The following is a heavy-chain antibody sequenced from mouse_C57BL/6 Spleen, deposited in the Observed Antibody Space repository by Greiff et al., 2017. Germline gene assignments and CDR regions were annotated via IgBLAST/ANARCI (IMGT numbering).Heavy chain of an antibody. CDR3: AREYGSSSHYYAMDY. J-gene: IGHJ4*01. V-gene: IGHV1-4*01. D-gene: IGHD1-1*01. CDR2: INPSSGYT. CDR1: GYTFTSYT. Sequence: QVQLQQSGAELARPGASVKMSCKASGYTFTSYTMHWVKQRPGQGLEWIGYINPSSGYTKYNQKFKDKATLTADKSSSTAYMQLSSLTSEDSAVYYCAREYGSSSHYYAMDYWGQGTSVTVSS.